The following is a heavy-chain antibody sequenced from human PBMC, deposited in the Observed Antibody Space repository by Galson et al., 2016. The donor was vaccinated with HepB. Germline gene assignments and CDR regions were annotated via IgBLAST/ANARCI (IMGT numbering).Heavy chain of an antibody. CDR1: GFTVSSSY. CDR2: IYSGGDT. Sequence: SLRLSCAASGFTVSSSYMSWVRQAPGKGLEWVSVIYSGGDTYYADSVKGRFTISRDNSKNTLYLQMNSLRAEDTAVYYCARGTYYDFWKHGMDVWGKGTTVTVSS. CDR3: ARGTYYDFWKHGMDV. D-gene: IGHD3-3*01. J-gene: IGHJ6*04. V-gene: IGHV3-53*01.